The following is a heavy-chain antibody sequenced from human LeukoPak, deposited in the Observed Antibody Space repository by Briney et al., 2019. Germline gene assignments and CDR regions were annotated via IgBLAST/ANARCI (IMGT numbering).Heavy chain of an antibody. CDR3: ARDRGGGDLEEYYYYMDV. J-gene: IGHJ6*03. CDR2: ISAYNGNT. D-gene: IGHD2-21*02. V-gene: IGHV1-18*01. CDR1: GYTFTSYG. Sequence: ASVKVSCKASGYTFTSYGISWVRQAPGQGLEWMGWISAYNGNTNYAQELQGRVTMTTDTSTSTAYMELRSLRSDDTAVYYCARDRGGGDLEEYYYYMDVWGKGTTVTVSS.